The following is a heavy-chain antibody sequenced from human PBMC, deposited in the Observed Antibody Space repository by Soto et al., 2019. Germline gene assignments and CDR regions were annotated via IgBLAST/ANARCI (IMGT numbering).Heavy chain of an antibody. V-gene: IGHV3-30-3*01. D-gene: IGHD1-26*01. CDR3: ARWEQPLFDY. Sequence: QVQLVESGGGVVQPGRSLRLSCAASGFAVSAYTMHWVRQAPGKGLEWVAVISSDGNHKYYTDSVKGRFTISRDHSTNTLYLQMNSLRAEDTAVYCCARWEQPLFDYWGQGTLVTVSS. J-gene: IGHJ4*02. CDR1: GFAVSAYT. CDR2: ISSDGNHK.